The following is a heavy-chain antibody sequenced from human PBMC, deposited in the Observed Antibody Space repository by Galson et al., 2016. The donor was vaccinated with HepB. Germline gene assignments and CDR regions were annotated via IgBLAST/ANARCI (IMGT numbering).Heavy chain of an antibody. Sequence: SLRLSCAASGFTFNNYAMHWVRQAPGQGLEWVSGISAGGGTRNYADSVKGRFTVSRDNSKNTLYLQLNGLRADDTAVYFCATARAVAKLRVGASHQPFDFWGQGTLVTVSS. CDR1: GFTFNNYA. J-gene: IGHJ4*02. CDR2: ISAGGGTR. D-gene: IGHD1-26*01. CDR3: ATARAVAKLRVGASHQPFDF. V-gene: IGHV3-23*01.